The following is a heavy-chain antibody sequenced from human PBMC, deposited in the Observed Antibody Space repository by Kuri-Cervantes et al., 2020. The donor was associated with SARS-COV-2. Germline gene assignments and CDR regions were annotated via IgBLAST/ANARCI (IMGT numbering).Heavy chain of an antibody. Sequence: GGSLRLSCKASGFTFSRYSMAWVRQAPGKGLEWVAVIWYDGSNKYYADSVKGRFTISRDNSKNTLYLQMNSLGAEDTAVYYCAEGHSGTWGQGTLVTVSS. CDR1: GFTFSRYS. V-gene: IGHV3-33*08. J-gene: IGHJ5*02. CDR3: AEGHSGT. CDR2: IWYDGSNK. D-gene: IGHD1-26*01.